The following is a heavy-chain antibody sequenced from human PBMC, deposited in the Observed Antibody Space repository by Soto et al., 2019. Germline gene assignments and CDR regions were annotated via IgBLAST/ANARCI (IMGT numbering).Heavy chain of an antibody. CDR2: INPNNGGT. D-gene: IGHD1-26*01. CDR3: ARDLPIVGTTTWDY. V-gene: IGHV1-2*02. J-gene: IGHJ4*02. CDR1: GYTFTGYY. Sequence: QVQLVQSGAEVKKSGASVMVSCKASGYTFTGYYIHWVRHTPGQGLEWMGGINPNNGGTNYVQKFQGRVTMTGDTSISTAYMELRRLTSDDTAVYYCARDLPIVGTTTWDYWGQGTLVTVSS.